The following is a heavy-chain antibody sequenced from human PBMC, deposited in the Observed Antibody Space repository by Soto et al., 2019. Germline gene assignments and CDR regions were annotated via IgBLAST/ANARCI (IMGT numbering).Heavy chain of an antibody. Sequence: SETLSLTCAVSGGSISSSNWWSWVRQPPGKGLEWIGESYHSGSTNYNPSLKSRFTISGDKSRNQFSLMLSSVTAADAAVYYCTRDQGSSWYKAFDIWGQGTLVTVSS. CDR3: TRDQGSSWYKAFDI. D-gene: IGHD6-13*01. CDR1: GGSISSSNW. J-gene: IGHJ4*02. V-gene: IGHV4-4*02. CDR2: SYHSGST.